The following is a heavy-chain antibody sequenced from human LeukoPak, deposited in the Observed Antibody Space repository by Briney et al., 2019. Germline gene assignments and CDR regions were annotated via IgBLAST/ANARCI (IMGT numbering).Heavy chain of an antibody. V-gene: IGHV4-59*01. J-gene: IGHJ2*01. Sequence: ASETLSLTCTVSGGSINSEFWSWVRQPPGKGLEWIGYIYYSGSTNYNPSLKSRVTISVDTSKNQFSLKLSSVTAADTAVYYCAREGWFGELSYFDLWGRGTLVTVSS. CDR2: IYYSGST. CDR1: GGSINSEF. D-gene: IGHD3-10*01. CDR3: AREGWFGELSYFDL.